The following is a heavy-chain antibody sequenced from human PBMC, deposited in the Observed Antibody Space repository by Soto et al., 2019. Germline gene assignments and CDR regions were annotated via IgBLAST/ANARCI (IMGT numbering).Heavy chain of an antibody. Sequence: QVQLVQSGAEVKKPGASVKVSCKASGYTFTSDGVSWVRQAPGQGLEWMGWISGYNGNKNYAQRFRDRVTLTTDTYRRRADVELRSLRSGDSAVYYCARDAHCSGAPGCSAMDVWGHATTNTVSS. J-gene: IGHJ6*02. CDR1: GYTFTSDG. D-gene: IGHD2-15*01. CDR3: ARDAHCSGAPGCSAMDV. CDR2: ISGYNGNK. V-gene: IGHV1-18*04.